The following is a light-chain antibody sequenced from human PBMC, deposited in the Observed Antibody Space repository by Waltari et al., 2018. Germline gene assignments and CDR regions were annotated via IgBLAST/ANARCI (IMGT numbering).Light chain of an antibody. J-gene: IGLJ1*01. V-gene: IGLV2-14*03. CDR3: TSYTTSSTYV. CDR2: DVS. CDR1: NSDVGGYNF. Sequence: QSALTQPASVSGSPGQSITISCTGTNSDVGGYNFVSWYQQHPDKAPKLMIYDVSNRPSGVSNRFSGSKSGNTASLTISGLQAEDEADYYCTSYTTSSTYVFGTGTKVTVL.